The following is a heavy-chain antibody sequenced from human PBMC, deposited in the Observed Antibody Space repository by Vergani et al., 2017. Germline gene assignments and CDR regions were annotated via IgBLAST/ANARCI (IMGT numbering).Heavy chain of an antibody. CDR2: ISSSSSTI. J-gene: IGHJ6*03. CDR3: ARETWSGGSCYSQYYYYDYMDV. D-gene: IGHD2-15*01. Sequence: EVQLVESGGGLVQPGGSLRLSCAASGFTFSSYSMNWVRQAPGKGLEWVSYISSSSSTIYYADSVKGRFTISRDNAKNSLYLQMNSLRAEDTAVYYCARETWSGGSCYSQYYYYDYMDVWGKGTTVTVSS. V-gene: IGHV3-48*01. CDR1: GFTFSSYS.